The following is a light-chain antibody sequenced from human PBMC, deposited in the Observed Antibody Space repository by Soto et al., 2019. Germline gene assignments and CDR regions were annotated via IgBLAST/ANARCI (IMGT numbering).Light chain of an antibody. J-gene: IGKJ1*01. Sequence: DIQMTQSPSTLSGSVGDRVTITFRASQTISSWLAWCQQKPGKAPKLLIYKASTLKSGVPSRFSGSGSGTEFTLTISSLQPDDFATYYCQHYNSYSEAFGQGTKVDI. CDR2: KAS. CDR1: QTISSW. V-gene: IGKV1-5*03. CDR3: QHYNSYSEA.